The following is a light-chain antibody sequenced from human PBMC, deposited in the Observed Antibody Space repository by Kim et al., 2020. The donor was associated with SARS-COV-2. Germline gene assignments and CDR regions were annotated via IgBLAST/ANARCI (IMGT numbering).Light chain of an antibody. CDR3: QVWYRSPYV. Sequence: SYELTQPLSVSVALGQTARITCGGNNIGSKNVHWYQQKPGQAPVLVIYRDSNRPSGIPERFSGSTSGTTATLTLSRAQAGDEADYYCQVWYRSPYVFGT. V-gene: IGLV3-9*01. CDR1: NIGSKN. J-gene: IGLJ1*01. CDR2: RDS.